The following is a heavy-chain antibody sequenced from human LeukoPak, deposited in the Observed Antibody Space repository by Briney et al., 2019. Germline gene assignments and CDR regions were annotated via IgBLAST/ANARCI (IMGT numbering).Heavy chain of an antibody. CDR1: GGSISSHY. CDR3: ARSADPLRFLEWPFGRYYYYMDV. Sequence: PSETLSLTCTVSGGSISSHYWSWIRQPPGKGLEWVGYIYYSGSTNYNPSLKSRVTISVDTSKNQFSLKLSSVAAADTAVYYCARSADPLRFLEWPFGRYYYYMDVWGKGTTVTVS. J-gene: IGHJ6*03. D-gene: IGHD3-3*01. CDR2: IYYSGST. V-gene: IGHV4-59*11.